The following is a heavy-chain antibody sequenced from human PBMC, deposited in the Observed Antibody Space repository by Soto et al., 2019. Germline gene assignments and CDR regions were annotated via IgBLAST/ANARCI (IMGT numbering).Heavy chain of an antibody. CDR1: GFTFSSYG. Sequence: GGSLRLSCAASGFTFSSYGMHWVRQAPGKGLEWVAVISYDGSNKYYADSVKGRFTISRDNSKNTLYLQMNSLRAEDTAVYYCAKGWYSSSWTKLGDWGQGTLVTVSS. D-gene: IGHD6-13*01. J-gene: IGHJ4*02. V-gene: IGHV3-30*18. CDR2: ISYDGSNK. CDR3: AKGWYSSSWTKLGD.